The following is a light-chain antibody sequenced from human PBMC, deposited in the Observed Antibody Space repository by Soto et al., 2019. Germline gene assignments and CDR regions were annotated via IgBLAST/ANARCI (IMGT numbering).Light chain of an antibody. Sequence: QSVLTKPPSVSGSPGHSVAISCHGTSSDVGSYNRVSWYQQPPDSAPKLIIYDVTNRPSGVPDRFSGSKSGNAASLTISGLQAEDEADYYCSSFTTTNTYVFGSGTKVTVL. V-gene: IGLV2-18*02. CDR3: SSFTTTNTYV. CDR2: DVT. J-gene: IGLJ1*01. CDR1: SSDVGSYNR.